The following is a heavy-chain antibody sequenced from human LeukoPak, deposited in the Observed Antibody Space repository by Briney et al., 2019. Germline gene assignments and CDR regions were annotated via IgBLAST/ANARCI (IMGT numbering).Heavy chain of an antibody. V-gene: IGHV3-23*01. CDR3: AKEYYFYYMDV. CDR1: GFTFSDYS. J-gene: IGHJ6*03. Sequence: GGSLRLSCAASGFTFSDYSMNWVRQAPGKGLEWLSAISGSGGRTYYADSVKGRFTISRDNSKNTLYLQMNSLRAEDTAVYYCAKEYYFYYMDVWGKGTTVTVSS. CDR2: ISGSGGRT.